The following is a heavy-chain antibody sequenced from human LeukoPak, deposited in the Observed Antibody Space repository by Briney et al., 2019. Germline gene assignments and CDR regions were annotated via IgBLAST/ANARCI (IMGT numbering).Heavy chain of an antibody. V-gene: IGHV4-34*01. J-gene: IGHJ4*02. D-gene: IGHD3-16*01. CDR2: INHSGST. CDR1: GGSFSGYY. Sequence: KPSETLSLTCTVYGGSFSGYYWSWIRQPPGKGLEWIGEINHSGSTNYNPSLKSRVTISVDTSKNQFSLKLSSVTAADTAVYYCARVRFFDYWGQGTLVTVSS. CDR3: ARVRFFDY.